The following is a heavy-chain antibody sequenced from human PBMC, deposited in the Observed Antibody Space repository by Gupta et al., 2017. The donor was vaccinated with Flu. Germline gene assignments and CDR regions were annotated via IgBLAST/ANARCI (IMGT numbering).Heavy chain of an antibody. D-gene: IGHD2-21*01. CDR2: INSDGSST. Sequence: MHWVRQAPGKGLVWVSRINSDGSSTSYADSVKGRFTISRDNAKNTLYLQMNSLRAEDTAVYYCASVSVVVVDWGQGTLVTVSS. J-gene: IGHJ4*02. V-gene: IGHV3-74*01. CDR3: ASVSVVVVD.